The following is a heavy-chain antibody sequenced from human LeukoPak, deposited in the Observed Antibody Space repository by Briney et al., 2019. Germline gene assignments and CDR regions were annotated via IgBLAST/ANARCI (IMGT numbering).Heavy chain of an antibody. J-gene: IGHJ4*02. D-gene: IGHD2-8*01. CDR1: GYTFTSYG. Sequence: ASVKVSCKSSGYTFTSYGISWVRQAPGQGLEWMGWISAYNGNTNYAQKLQGRVTMTTDTSTSTAYMELRSLRSDDTAVYYCARADCTNGVCFVFDYWGQETLVTVSS. CDR3: ARADCTNGVCFVFDY. CDR2: ISAYNGNT. V-gene: IGHV1-18*01.